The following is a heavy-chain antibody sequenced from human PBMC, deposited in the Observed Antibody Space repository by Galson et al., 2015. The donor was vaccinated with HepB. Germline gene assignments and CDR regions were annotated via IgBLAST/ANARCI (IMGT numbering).Heavy chain of an antibody. J-gene: IGHJ4*02. Sequence: PALVKPTQPLTLPCTFSGFSLSTRGMCVSWLRQPPGKALEWLALIYWADDTYYSTSLKTRLTISKDTSKNQVVLTMTNMDPVDTATYYCARGDLSGYYDYWGQGTLVTVS. V-gene: IGHV2-70*01. CDR1: GFSLSTRGMC. CDR2: IYWADDT. D-gene: IGHD3-22*01. CDR3: ARGDLSGYYDY.